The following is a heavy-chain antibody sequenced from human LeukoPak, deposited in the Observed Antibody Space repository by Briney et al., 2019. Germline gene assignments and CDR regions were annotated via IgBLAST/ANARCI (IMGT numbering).Heavy chain of an antibody. Sequence: PGGSLRLSCAASGFTFSSYGMHWVRQAPGKGLEWVAVIWYDGSNKYYVDSVKGRFTISRDNSKNTLYLQMNSLRAEDTAVYYCAKEDEYYYDSSGCSYFDYWGQGTLVTVSS. CDR1: GFTFSSYG. CDR2: IWYDGSNK. D-gene: IGHD3-22*01. V-gene: IGHV3-33*06. J-gene: IGHJ4*02. CDR3: AKEDEYYYDSSGCSYFDY.